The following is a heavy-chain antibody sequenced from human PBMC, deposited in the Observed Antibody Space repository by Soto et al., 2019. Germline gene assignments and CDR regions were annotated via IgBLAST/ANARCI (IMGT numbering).Heavy chain of an antibody. J-gene: IGHJ4*02. V-gene: IGHV4-39*01. CDR3: ARHFSVDYFDY. Sequence: SETLSLTCTVSGVSISSISHYWSWIRQPPGKGLEWIGSIYYSGNTYYNSSLKSRVTISVDTSQNQFSLKLSSVTAADTAVYYCARHFSVDYFDYWGQGALVTVSS. CDR2: IYYSGNT. CDR1: GVSISSISHY.